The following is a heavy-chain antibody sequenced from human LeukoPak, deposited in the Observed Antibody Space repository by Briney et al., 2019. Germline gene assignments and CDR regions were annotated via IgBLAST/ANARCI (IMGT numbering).Heavy chain of an antibody. Sequence: SETLSLTCTVSGGSISSYYWSWIRQPPGKGLEWIGYIYYSGSTNYNPSLKSRVTISVDTPKNQFSLKLSSVTAADTAVYYCARFTAYSGSSPAAFDIWGQGTMVTVSS. CDR2: IYYSGST. CDR3: ARFTAYSGSSPAAFDI. V-gene: IGHV4-59*01. D-gene: IGHD1-26*01. J-gene: IGHJ3*02. CDR1: GGSISSYY.